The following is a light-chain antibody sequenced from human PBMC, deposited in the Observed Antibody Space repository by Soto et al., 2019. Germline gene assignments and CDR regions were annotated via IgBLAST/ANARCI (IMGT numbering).Light chain of an antibody. CDR3: QQYGSLLT. Sequence: IVVKQYPGTLSLSPGERATLSCRTSQSVSSSYLAWYQQKPGQAPRLLIYGASSRATGIPDRFSGSGSGTDFTLTISRLEPEDFAVYYCQQYGSLLTFGHGTK. J-gene: IGKJ1*01. CDR1: QSVSSSY. V-gene: IGKV3-20*01. CDR2: GAS.